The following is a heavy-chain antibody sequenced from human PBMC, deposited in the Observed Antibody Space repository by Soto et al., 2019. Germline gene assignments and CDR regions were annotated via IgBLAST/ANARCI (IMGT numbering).Heavy chain of an antibody. J-gene: IGHJ6*01. V-gene: IGHV1-69*01. D-gene: IGHD3-9*01. CDR3: ARARNYDLLTFRAYALDV. Sequence: QVQLVQSGAEVKKPGSSVRVSCKASGGSFSNHGISWVRQAPGQGREWMGGIMPIFGTANYAQKFQGRVTRSADELTSTASLELSSLSSDDTAISFCARARNYDLLTFRAYALDVVGQGTTVTVSA. CDR2: IMPIFGTA. CDR1: GGSFSNHG.